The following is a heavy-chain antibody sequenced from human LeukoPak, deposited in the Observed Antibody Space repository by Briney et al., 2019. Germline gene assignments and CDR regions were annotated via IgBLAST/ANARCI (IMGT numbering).Heavy chain of an antibody. J-gene: IGHJ4*02. CDR1: GGSISSSSYY. Sequence: KPSETLSLTCTVSGGSISSSSYYWGWIRQPPGKGLEWIGSIYYSGSTYYNPSLMSRVTISVDTSKNQFSLKLSSVTAADTAVYYCARHARYSNYRPGLDWGQGTLVTVSS. D-gene: IGHD4-11*01. CDR3: ARHARYSNYRPGLD. CDR2: IYYSGST. V-gene: IGHV4-39*01.